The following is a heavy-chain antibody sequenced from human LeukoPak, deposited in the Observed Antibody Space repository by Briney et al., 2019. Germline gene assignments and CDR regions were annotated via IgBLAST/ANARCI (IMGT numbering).Heavy chain of an antibody. Sequence: GGSLRLSCAASGFTFGSYAMSWVRQAPGKGLEWVSAISGSGGSTYYADSVKGRFTISRDNSKNTLYLQMNSLRAEDTAEYYCAKSASLIVASQSAFDIWGQGTMVTVSS. V-gene: IGHV3-23*01. J-gene: IGHJ3*02. CDR2: ISGSGGST. D-gene: IGHD3-22*01. CDR3: AKSASLIVASQSAFDI. CDR1: GFTFGSYA.